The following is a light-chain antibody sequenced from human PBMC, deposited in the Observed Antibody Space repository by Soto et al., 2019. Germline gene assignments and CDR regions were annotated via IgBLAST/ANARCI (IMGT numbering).Light chain of an antibody. CDR2: GTS. CDR3: NQYGTAPYT. CDR1: QSVDNNY. Sequence: ETVVTQSPGTLSLSPGEGATLSCRASQSVDNNYLAWYQQKPGQAPRLLIHGTSNRASGIQDRFSGSGSGTDFTLTISRLEPEDFAVYYCNQYGTAPYTFGQGTRLEIK. J-gene: IGKJ2*01. V-gene: IGKV3-20*01.